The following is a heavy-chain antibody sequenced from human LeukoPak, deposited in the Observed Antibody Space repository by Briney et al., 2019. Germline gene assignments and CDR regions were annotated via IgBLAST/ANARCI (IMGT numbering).Heavy chain of an antibody. CDR2: FYYSGST. V-gene: IGHV4-59*01. CDR1: GGSISSYY. Sequence: SETLSLTCTVSGGSISSYYWYWIRQPPGKGLEWIRYFYYSGSTSYSPSLKSRVTISVDTSKNQFSLKLSSVTAADTAVYYCARDRRGYSYGYYFDYWGQGTLVTVSS. J-gene: IGHJ4*02. CDR3: ARDRRGYSYGYYFDY. D-gene: IGHD5-18*01.